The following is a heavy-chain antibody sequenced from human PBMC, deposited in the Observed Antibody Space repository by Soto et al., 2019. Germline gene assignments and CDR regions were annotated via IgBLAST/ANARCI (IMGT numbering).Heavy chain of an antibody. V-gene: IGHV4-31*03. CDR2: IYFSGNT. CDR3: ATGDAWATLFAS. D-gene: IGHD4-17*01. Sequence: QVQLQESGPGLVKTSGTLSLTCTVSGASVNSGGYYWSWIRQLPGKGLEWIGYIYFSGNTYYNPSLESRVTISLDTSQNLFSLKLNSVIAADTAVYYCATGDAWATLFASWGQGIPVTVS. CDR1: GASVNSGGYY. J-gene: IGHJ4*02.